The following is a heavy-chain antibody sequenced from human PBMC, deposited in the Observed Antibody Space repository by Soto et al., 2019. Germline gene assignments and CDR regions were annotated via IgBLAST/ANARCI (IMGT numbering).Heavy chain of an antibody. V-gene: IGHV4-34*01. CDR3: ARGPYGSGSYIGNF. CDR1: GGSFSGYY. CDR2: INHSGST. Sequence: QVQLQQWGAGLLKPSETLSLTCAVYGGSFSGYYWSWIRQPPGKGLEWIGEINHSGSTNYNPSLKSRVTISVDTSKNQFSLKLSSVTAADTAVYYCARGPYGSGSYIGNFWGQGTLVTVSS. J-gene: IGHJ4*02. D-gene: IGHD3-10*01.